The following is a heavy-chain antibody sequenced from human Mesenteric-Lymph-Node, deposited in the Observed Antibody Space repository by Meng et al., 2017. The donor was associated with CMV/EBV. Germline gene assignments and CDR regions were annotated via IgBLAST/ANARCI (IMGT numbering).Heavy chain of an antibody. CDR1: GFIVSSNY. V-gene: IGHV3-66*02. Sequence: LSLTCAASGFIVSSNYMSWVRQAPGKGLEWVSIIYSGGSTYYADSVKGRFTISRDNSKNTLSLQMNSLRAEDTAVYYCAREDCSGGNCFFDYWGQGTLVTVSS. CDR2: IYSGGST. D-gene: IGHD2-15*01. J-gene: IGHJ4*02. CDR3: AREDCSGGNCFFDY.